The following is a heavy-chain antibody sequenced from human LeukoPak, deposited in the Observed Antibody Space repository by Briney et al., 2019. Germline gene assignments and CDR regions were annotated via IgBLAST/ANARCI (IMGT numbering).Heavy chain of an antibody. J-gene: IGHJ4*02. D-gene: IGHD5-18*01. Sequence: GGSLKISCKGSGYCFTSYWIGWVRQMPGKGLEWMGIIYPGDSDTRYSPSFQGQVTISADKSIITAYLQWSSLKASDTAMYYCARRGTMVTAGASDYWGQGTLVTVSS. CDR3: ARRGTMVTAGASDY. V-gene: IGHV5-51*01. CDR1: GYCFTSYW. CDR2: IYPGDSDT.